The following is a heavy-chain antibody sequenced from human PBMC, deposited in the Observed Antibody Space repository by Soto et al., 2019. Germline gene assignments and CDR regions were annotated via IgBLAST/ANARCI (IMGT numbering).Heavy chain of an antibody. CDR1: GGSISSSNW. D-gene: IGHD3-16*01. V-gene: IGHV4-4*02. Sequence: SETLSLTCAVSGGSISSSNWWSWVRQPPGKGLEWIGEIYHSGSTNYDPSLKSRVTISVDKSKNQFSLKLSSVTAADTAVYYCARDPRIMSRVYYFDYWGQGTLVTVSS. CDR3: ARDPRIMSRVYYFDY. CDR2: IYHSGST. J-gene: IGHJ4*02.